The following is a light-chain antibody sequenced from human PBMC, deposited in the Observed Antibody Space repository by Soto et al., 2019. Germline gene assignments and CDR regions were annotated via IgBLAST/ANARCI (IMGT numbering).Light chain of an antibody. Sequence: EIPMTQSPSTLSASVGDRVTITCQASQTIRSSLAWYQFKPGKAPKRLIFDATTLKKGVPSRFSGSEFGTEFPHTKTALLHYDYATYYCQHHNDYTAVTFGHGNKLEIK. CDR2: DAT. CDR3: QHHNDYTAVT. CDR1: QTIRSS. J-gene: IGKJ2*01. V-gene: IGKV1-5*01.